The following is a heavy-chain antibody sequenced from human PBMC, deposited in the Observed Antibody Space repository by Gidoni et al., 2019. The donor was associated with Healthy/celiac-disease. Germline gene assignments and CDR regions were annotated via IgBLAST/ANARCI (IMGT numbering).Heavy chain of an antibody. Sequence: EVQLLESGGGLVQPGGSLRLSCAASGFTVSSYAMSWVRQAPGKGLEWVSAISGSGGSTYYADSVKGRFTISRDNSKNTLYLQMNSLRAEDTAVYYCAKWGYGGNFGGYWGQGTLVTVSS. D-gene: IGHD3-16*01. CDR3: AKWGYGGNFGGY. J-gene: IGHJ4*02. V-gene: IGHV3-23*01. CDR2: ISGSGGST. CDR1: GFTVSSYA.